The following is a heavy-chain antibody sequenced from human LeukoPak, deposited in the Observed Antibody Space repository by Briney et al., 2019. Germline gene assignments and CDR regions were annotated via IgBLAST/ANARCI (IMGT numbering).Heavy chain of an antibody. V-gene: IGHV3-9*01. CDR1: GFTFDDYA. Sequence: GRSLRLSCAASGFTFDDYAMHWVRQAPGKGLEWVSGISWNSGNIGYAGSVKGRFTVSRDNAKNSLYLQMNSLRPDDTALYYCAKDSNDYGDYGSDFDYWGQGTLVTVSS. CDR2: ISWNSGNI. D-gene: IGHD4-17*01. CDR3: AKDSNDYGDYGSDFDY. J-gene: IGHJ4*02.